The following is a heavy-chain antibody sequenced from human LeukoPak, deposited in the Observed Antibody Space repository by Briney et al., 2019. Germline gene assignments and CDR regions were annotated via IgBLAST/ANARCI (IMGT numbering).Heavy chain of an antibody. D-gene: IGHD1-1*01. CDR3: ARGLDLEGLDY. V-gene: IGHV4-34*01. J-gene: IGHJ4*02. CDR2: INDSGRT. CDR1: GGSFSDYN. Sequence: SETLSLTCAVYGGSFSDYNWSWLRQSPEKGLEWIGEINDSGRTHYNPSLKSRVTISVDTAKYQFSLSLSSLTAADTAVYYCARGLDLEGLDYWGQGTLVTVSS.